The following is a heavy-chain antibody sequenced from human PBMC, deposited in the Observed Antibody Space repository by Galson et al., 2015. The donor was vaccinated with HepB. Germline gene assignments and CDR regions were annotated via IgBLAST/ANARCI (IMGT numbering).Heavy chain of an antibody. Sequence: SLRLSCAASGFTFSSYEMNWVRQAPGKGLEWVSYISSSGSTIYYADSVKGRFTISRDNAKNSLYLQMNSLRAEDTAVYYCARAPTHWSGPPHYFDYWGQGTLVTVSS. D-gene: IGHD3-3*01. CDR1: GFTFSSYE. J-gene: IGHJ4*02. V-gene: IGHV3-48*03. CDR2: ISSSGSTI. CDR3: ARAPTHWSGPPHYFDY.